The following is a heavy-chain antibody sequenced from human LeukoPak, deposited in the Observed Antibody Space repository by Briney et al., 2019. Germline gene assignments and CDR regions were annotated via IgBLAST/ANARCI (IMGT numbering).Heavy chain of an antibody. CDR1: GFTFSSYG. CDR2: IRYDGSNK. CDR3: AKDRCSNGIGCYYYYMDV. V-gene: IGHV3-30*02. J-gene: IGHJ6*03. D-gene: IGHD2-8*01. Sequence: GGSLRLSCAASGFTFSSYGMHWVRQAPGKGLEWVAFIRYDGSNKYYADSVKGRFTISRDNSKNTLYLQMNSLRAEDTAVYYCAKDRCSNGIGCYYYYMDVWGKGTTVTISS.